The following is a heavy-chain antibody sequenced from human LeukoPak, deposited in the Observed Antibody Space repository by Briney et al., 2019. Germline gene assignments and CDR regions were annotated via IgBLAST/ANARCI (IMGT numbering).Heavy chain of an antibody. CDR1: GGSISSYY. V-gene: IGHV4-59*08. D-gene: IGHD3-10*01. CDR2: IYYSGST. J-gene: IGHJ4*02. CDR3: ARHRSMVRGVITLYYFDY. Sequence: KPSETLSLTCTVSGGSISSYYWSRIRQPPGKGLEWIGYIYYSGSTNYNPSLKSRVTISVDTSKNQFSLKLSSVTAADTAVYYCARHRSMVRGVITLYYFDYWGQGTLVTVSS.